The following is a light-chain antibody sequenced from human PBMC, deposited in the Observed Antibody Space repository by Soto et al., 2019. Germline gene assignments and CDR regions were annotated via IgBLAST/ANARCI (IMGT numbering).Light chain of an antibody. V-gene: IGKV3-20*01. CDR2: GAS. J-gene: IGKJ1*01. Sequence: EIGLTQSPGTLSLSPGERATLSCRASQSVSSSYLAWYQQKPGQAPRLLIYGASSRATGIPDRFSGSGSGTDFTLTISRLEPEDFAVYYCQQYGSSPWKFGQGTKLDIK. CDR1: QSVSSSY. CDR3: QQYGSSPWK.